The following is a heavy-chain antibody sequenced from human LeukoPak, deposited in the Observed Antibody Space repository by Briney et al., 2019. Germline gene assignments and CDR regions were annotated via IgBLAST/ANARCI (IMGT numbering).Heavy chain of an antibody. V-gene: IGHV1-2*02. Sequence: RASVKVSCKASGYSFTGNYIHWVRQAPGQGLEWLGWINPNSGDTNFAQKFQGRVTMTRDTSINTVYMELNRLRSDDTAVFYCARGYYDSSDFEYFQHWGQGTLVTVSS. CDR1: GYSFTGNY. CDR2: INPNSGDT. D-gene: IGHD3-22*01. J-gene: IGHJ1*01. CDR3: ARGYYDSSDFEYFQH.